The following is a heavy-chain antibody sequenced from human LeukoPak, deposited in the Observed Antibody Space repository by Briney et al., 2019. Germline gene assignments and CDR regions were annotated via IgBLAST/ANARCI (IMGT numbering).Heavy chain of an antibody. J-gene: IGHJ4*02. D-gene: IGHD6-19*01. CDR1: GFAFRNYA. CDR2: ISGSGGST. V-gene: IGHV3-23*01. CDR3: AKQMPHLGLVLGYFDY. Sequence: PGGSLRLSCAASGFAFRNYAASWIRQAPGKGLEWVSAISGSGGSTYYADSVKGRFTISRDNSKNTLYLQMNSLRAEDTAVYYCAKQMPHLGLVLGYFDYWGQGTLVTVSS.